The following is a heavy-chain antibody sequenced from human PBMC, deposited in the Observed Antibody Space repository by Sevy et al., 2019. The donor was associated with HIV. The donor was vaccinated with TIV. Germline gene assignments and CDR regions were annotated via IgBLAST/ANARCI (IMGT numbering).Heavy chain of an antibody. CDR2: ISSSSSTI. D-gene: IGHD3-10*01. Sequence: GGSLRLSCAASVFTFSSYSMNWVHQAPGKGLEWVSYISSSSSTIYYADSVKGRFTISRDNAKNSLYLQMNSLRDEDTAVYYCASRGGNYYYYYMDVWGKGTTVTVSS. J-gene: IGHJ6*03. CDR3: ASRGGNYYYYYMDV. CDR1: VFTFSSYS. V-gene: IGHV3-48*02.